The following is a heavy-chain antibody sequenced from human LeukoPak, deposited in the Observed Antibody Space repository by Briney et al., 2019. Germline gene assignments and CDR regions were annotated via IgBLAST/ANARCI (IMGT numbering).Heavy chain of an antibody. D-gene: IGHD2-2*01. CDR2: IYDGSKQ. J-gene: IGHJ4*02. CDR1: GFTFSTYT. CDR3: ARVDCSTTSCSPFDY. Sequence: GGSLRLSCAASGFTFSTYTMHWVRQAPGKGLEWVAVIYDGSKQYYANSVRGRFTVPRDNSKNTLYLQMNSLRAEDTATYYCARVDCSTTSCSPFDYWGQGTLVTVSS. V-gene: IGHV3-30*01.